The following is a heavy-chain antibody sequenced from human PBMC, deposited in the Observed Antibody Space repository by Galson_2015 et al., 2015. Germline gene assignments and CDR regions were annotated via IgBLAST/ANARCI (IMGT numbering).Heavy chain of an antibody. J-gene: IGHJ4*02. CDR2: ISAYNGNK. CDR3: ARDLQSNPQNVLVIPAGV. Sequence: SVKVSCKASGYTFTNYGITRVRQAPGQGLEWMGWISAYNGNKDYAQKFQGRVTMTTDTSTKTAYMELRSLRSDDTAVYFCARDLQSNPQNVLVIPAGVWGQGTLVTVSS. V-gene: IGHV1-18*04. CDR1: GYTFTNYG. D-gene: IGHD2-2*01.